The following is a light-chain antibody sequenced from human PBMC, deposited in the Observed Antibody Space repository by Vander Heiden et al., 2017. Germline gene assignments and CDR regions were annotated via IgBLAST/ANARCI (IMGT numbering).Light chain of an antibody. V-gene: IGKV3-11*01. CDR1: QSVSSY. J-gene: IGKJ4*01. CDR3: QQRSNWPLLT. CDR2: DAS. Sequence: EIVLTQSPATLSLSPGERDTLSCRASQSVSSYLAWYQQKPGQAPRLLIYDASNRDTGIPARFSGSGSGTDFTLTISSLEPEDFAVYYCQQRSNWPLLTFGGGTKVEIK.